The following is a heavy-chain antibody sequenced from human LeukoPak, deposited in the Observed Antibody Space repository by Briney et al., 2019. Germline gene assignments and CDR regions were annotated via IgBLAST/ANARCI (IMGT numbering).Heavy chain of an antibody. V-gene: IGHV4-59*01. CDR1: SGSINGYY. J-gene: IGHJ4*02. Sequence: SETLSLTCTVSSGSINGYYWSWIRQPPGKVLEWVGYISYSGSTNYNPSLKSRVTISVDTSKNQFSLKLSSVTAADTAIYYCARDGRAGSLFAYWGQGTLVTVSS. D-gene: IGHD6-19*01. CDR2: ISYSGST. CDR3: ARDGRAGSLFAY.